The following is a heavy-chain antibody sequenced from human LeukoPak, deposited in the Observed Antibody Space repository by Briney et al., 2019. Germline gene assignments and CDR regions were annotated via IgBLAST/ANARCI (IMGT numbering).Heavy chain of an antibody. Sequence: SETLSLTCAVSGDSISSYYWNWIRLPPGKGPEWIGHMYDSGSTNYNPSLKSRITISVDTPKNQFSLRLSSVTAADTAVYYCARGGVGATSFNFDYWGQGTLVTVSS. J-gene: IGHJ4*02. CDR1: GDSISSYY. CDR2: MYDSGST. CDR3: ARGGVGATSFNFDY. D-gene: IGHD1-26*01. V-gene: IGHV4-59*01.